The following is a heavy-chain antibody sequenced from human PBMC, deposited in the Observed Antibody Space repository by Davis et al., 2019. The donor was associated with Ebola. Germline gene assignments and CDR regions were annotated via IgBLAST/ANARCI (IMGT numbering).Heavy chain of an antibody. CDR2: ISSDGNYR. V-gene: IGHV3-30*04. Sequence: GESLKISCAASGFSFNTYAMHWVRQAPGKGLEWVAIISSDGNYRYYADSVKVRFTISRDNSNNTLYLHMNSLRPEDTAVYHCARSHKRIPAAAFAHWGQGTLVTVSS. J-gene: IGHJ4*02. CDR3: ARSHKRIPAAAFAH. CDR1: GFSFNTYA. D-gene: IGHD6-13*01.